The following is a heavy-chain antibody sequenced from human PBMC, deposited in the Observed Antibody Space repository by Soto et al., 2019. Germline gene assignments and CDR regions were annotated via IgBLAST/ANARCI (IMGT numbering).Heavy chain of an antibody. CDR1: GGSIDTGGFY. CDR3: ASGTFNDISFDS. D-gene: IGHD2-21*01. CDR2: IYYTGAA. Sequence: QVQLQESGPGLVKPSQTLTLTCSVSGGSIDTGGFYWSWARQLPGKGLQWIGYIYYTGAAYYNPALKSRVVISLDTSANQFSLSLTSLTAADTDVYYCASGTFNDISFDSWGQGRLVTVSS. J-gene: IGHJ4*02. V-gene: IGHV4-31*03.